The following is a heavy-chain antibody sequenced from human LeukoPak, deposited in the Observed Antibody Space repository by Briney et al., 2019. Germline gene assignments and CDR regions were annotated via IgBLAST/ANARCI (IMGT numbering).Heavy chain of an antibody. Sequence: SETLSLTCTVSGGSISSGSYYWSWIRQPAGKGLEWIGRIYTSGSTNYNPSLKSRVTISVDTSKNQFSLKLSSVTAADTAVYYCAGRVMVRGVALFDYWGQGTLVTVSS. V-gene: IGHV4-61*02. J-gene: IGHJ4*02. CDR1: GGSISSGSYY. D-gene: IGHD3-10*01. CDR2: IYTSGST. CDR3: AGRVMVRGVALFDY.